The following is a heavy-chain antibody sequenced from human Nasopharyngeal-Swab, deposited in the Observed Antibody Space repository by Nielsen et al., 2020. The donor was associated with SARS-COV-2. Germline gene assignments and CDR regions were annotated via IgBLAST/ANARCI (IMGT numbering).Heavy chain of an antibody. J-gene: IGHJ4*02. D-gene: IGHD1-14*01. CDR3: ARDPVDRTDIGY. CDR2: ISAYNGNT. Sequence: ASVKVSCKASGYTFTSYGISWLRQAPGQGLEWMGWISAYNGNTNYAQKLQGRVTMTTDTSTSTAYLELRSLRSDDTAVYYCARDPVDRTDIGYWGQGTLVTVSS. CDR1: GYTFTSYG. V-gene: IGHV1-18*01.